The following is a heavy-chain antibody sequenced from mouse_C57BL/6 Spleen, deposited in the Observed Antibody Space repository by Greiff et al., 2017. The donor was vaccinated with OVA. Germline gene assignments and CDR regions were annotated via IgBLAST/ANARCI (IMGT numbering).Heavy chain of an antibody. V-gene: IGHV1-50*01. CDR3: ARDVWSYWYFGV. J-gene: IGHJ1*03. CDR2: IDPSDSYT. CDR1: GYTFTSYW. D-gene: IGHD2-10*02. Sequence: QVQLQQPGAELVKPGASVKLSCKASGYTFTSYWMQWVKQRPGQGLEWIGEIDPSDSYTNYNQKFKGKATLTVDTSSSTAYMQLSSLTSEDSAVYYCARDVWSYWYFGVWGTGTTVTVSS.